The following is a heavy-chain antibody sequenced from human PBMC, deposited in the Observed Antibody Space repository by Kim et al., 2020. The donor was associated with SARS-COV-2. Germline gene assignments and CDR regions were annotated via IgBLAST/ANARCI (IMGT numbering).Heavy chain of an antibody. CDR2: INPKSGDT. CDR3: VRYNGLSSFDC. J-gene: IGHJ4*02. Sequence: ASVKVSCKASGYIFIADYMHWVRQAPGQSLEWIGWINPKSGDTKFAQQFQGRVSMTRDTTISTAYMDLSRLRSDDTAVYYCVRYNGLSSFDCWGQGTLVT. V-gene: IGHV1-2*02. D-gene: IGHD5-12*01. CDR1: GYIFIADY.